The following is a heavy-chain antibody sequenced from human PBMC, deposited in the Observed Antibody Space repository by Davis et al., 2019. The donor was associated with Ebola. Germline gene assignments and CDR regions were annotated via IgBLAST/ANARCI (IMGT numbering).Heavy chain of an antibody. J-gene: IGHJ3*02. CDR2: INPNSGGT. CDR3: ARRRGEYSSSWSRFDAFDI. V-gene: IGHV1-2*02. CDR1: GYTFTGYY. D-gene: IGHD6-13*01. Sequence: ASVKVSCKASGYTFTGYYMHWVRQAPGQGLEWMGWINPNSGGTNYAQKFQGRVTMTRDTSISTAYMELSRLRSDDTAVYYCARRRGEYSSSWSRFDAFDIWGQGTMVTVSS.